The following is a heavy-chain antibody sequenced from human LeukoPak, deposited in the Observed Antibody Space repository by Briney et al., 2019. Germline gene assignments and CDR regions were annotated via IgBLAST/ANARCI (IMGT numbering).Heavy chain of an antibody. CDR3: TRALGYPYYAMDV. Sequence: ATVKVSCKASGYTFTAYVMHWVRQAPGQRLEWMGWINAGNGNTKYSQEFQGRVTTTRDTFANTIYMELSSLRSEDTAVYYCTRALGYPYYAMDVWGQGTTVTVSS. CDR2: INAGNGNT. J-gene: IGHJ6*02. CDR1: GYTFTAYV. V-gene: IGHV1-3*03. D-gene: IGHD5-12*01.